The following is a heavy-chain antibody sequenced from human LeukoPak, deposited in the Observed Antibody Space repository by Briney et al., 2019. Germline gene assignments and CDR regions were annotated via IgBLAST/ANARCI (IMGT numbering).Heavy chain of an antibody. CDR1: GGTFSSYA. Sequence: SVKVSYKASGGTFSSYAISWVRQAPGQGLEWMGGIIPIFGTANYAQKFQDRVTITTDESTSTAYMELSSLRSEDTAVYYCARDVGYYYDSSGYFPYYFDYWGQGTLVTVSS. J-gene: IGHJ4*02. CDR3: ARDVGYYYDSSGYFPYYFDY. CDR2: IIPIFGTA. V-gene: IGHV1-69*05. D-gene: IGHD3-22*01.